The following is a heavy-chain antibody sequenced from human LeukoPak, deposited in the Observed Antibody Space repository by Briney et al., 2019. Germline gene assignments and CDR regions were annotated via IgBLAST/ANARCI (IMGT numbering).Heavy chain of an antibody. CDR3: ARDRSSSWINWFDP. J-gene: IGHJ5*02. Sequence: GGSLRLSCAASGFTFSSYSMNWVRQAPGKGLEWVSSISSSSSTIYYADSVKGRFTISRDNAKNSLYLQMNSLRAEDTAVYYCARDRSSSWINWFDPWGQRTLVTVSS. V-gene: IGHV3-48*04. CDR2: ISSSSSTI. D-gene: IGHD6-13*01. CDR1: GFTFSSYS.